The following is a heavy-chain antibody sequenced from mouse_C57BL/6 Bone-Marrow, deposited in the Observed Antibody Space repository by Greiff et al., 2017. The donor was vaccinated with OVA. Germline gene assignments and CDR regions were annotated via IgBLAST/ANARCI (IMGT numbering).Heavy chain of an antibody. CDR2: IDPTNDYT. J-gene: IGHJ2*01. CDR1: GYTFTSYT. V-gene: IGHV1-4*01. CDR3: TRGYCFDY. Sequence: VQRVESGAELARPGASVKMSCKASGYTFTSYTIHWVKQRPGQGLEWIGYIDPTNDYTNYNQKFKGKATLTADKSSSTAYMQLSSLTSEDSAVYYCTRGYCFDYWGQGTTLTVSS.